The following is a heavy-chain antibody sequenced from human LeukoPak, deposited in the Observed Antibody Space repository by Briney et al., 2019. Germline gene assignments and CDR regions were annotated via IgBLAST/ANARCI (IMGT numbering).Heavy chain of an antibody. CDR2: INPNSGGT. J-gene: IGHJ4*02. CDR3: ARTAGTNHDYYFDY. D-gene: IGHD6-13*01. Sequence: ASVKVPCKASGYTFTGYYMHWVRQAPGQGLEWMGWINPNSGGTNYAQKFQGRVTMTRDTSISTAYMELSRLRSDDTAVYYCARTAGTNHDYYFDYWGQGTLVTVSS. CDR1: GYTFTGYY. V-gene: IGHV1-2*02.